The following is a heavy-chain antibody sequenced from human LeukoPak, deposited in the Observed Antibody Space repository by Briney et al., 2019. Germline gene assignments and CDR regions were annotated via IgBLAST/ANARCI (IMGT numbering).Heavy chain of an antibody. D-gene: IGHD5/OR15-5a*01. V-gene: IGHV3-23*01. J-gene: IGHJ4*02. CDR2: IAGNSVTI. Sequence: PGGSLRLSCAASGFTFSTYAMNWVRQAPGRGLEWVSVIAGNSVTIRYADSVKGRFTISRDNSKNTVLLQMNSLKVEDTALYYCTKDLRPDGLYDFDSWGQGTLVTVSS. CDR1: GFTFSTYA. CDR3: TKDLRPDGLYDFDS.